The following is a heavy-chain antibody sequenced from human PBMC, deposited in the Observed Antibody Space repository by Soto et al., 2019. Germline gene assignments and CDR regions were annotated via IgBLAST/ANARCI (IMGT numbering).Heavy chain of an antibody. J-gene: IGHJ3*02. V-gene: IGHV6-1*01. D-gene: IGHD1-26*01. CDR3: ARGNSGNYYNSAFDI. Sequence: SQTRSVTCAISGYSVSSDIAAWMCIRQSPARGLEWLGRTYYRSRWYNDYAGSVKSRITINPDTSKNHFSLQLNSVTPEDTAVYYCARGNSGNYYNSAFDIWGQGTMVTV. CDR2: TYYRSRWYN. CDR1: GYSVSSDIAA.